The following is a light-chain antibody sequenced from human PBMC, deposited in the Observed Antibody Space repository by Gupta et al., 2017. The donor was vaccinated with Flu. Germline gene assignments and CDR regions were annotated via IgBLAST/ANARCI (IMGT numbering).Light chain of an antibody. J-gene: IGKJ5*01. Sequence: SPGERATLSCRASQRVSSYLAWYQQKPGQAPRLLIYDASNRATGIPARFSGSGSGTDFTLTISSLEPEDFAVYYCQQRSNWHFGQGTRLEIK. CDR2: DAS. V-gene: IGKV3-11*01. CDR1: QRVSSY. CDR3: QQRSNWH.